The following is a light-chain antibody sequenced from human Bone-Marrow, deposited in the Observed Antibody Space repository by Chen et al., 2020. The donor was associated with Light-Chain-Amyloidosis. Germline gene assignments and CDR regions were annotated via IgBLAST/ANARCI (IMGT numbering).Light chain of an antibody. V-gene: IGLV2-14*01. CDR2: EVT. CDR1: SSDVGGDNH. Sequence: QSALTQPASVSGSPGQSITISCTGTSSDVGGDNHDSWDPQHPDKDPRLMIYEVTNRPSWVPDRFAGSKSDNTASLTISGLQTEDEADYFCSSYTITNTLVFGSGTRVTVL. J-gene: IGLJ1*01. CDR3: SSYTITNTLV.